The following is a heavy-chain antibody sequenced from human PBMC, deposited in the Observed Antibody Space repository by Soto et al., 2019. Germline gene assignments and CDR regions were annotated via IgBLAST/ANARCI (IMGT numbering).Heavy chain of an antibody. Sequence: DVQLVESGGGPVKPGGSLRLSCVASGPTFSTYGMNWIRQTPGKGLEWVSSITSSGSYIHYADSVQGRFTVSRDNAKNSMYLQMNSLRVEDTAVYFCARDESAGSSTSNWGQGTLVTVSS. J-gene: IGHJ4*02. CDR1: GPTFSTYG. CDR3: ARDESAGSSTSN. D-gene: IGHD2-2*01. CDR2: ITSSGSYI. V-gene: IGHV3-21*01.